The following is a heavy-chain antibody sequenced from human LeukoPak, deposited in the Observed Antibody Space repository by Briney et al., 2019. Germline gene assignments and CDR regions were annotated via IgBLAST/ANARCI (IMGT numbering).Heavy chain of an antibody. CDR3: ARDRAGGMDV. CDR1: GGSISSDY. CDR2: IYYSGST. Sequence: SETLSLTCTVSGGSISSDYWSWIRQPPGKGLEWIGYIYYSGSTNYNPSLKSRVTISVDTSKSQFSLKLSSVTAADTAVYYCARDRAGGMDVWGQGTTVTVSS. J-gene: IGHJ6*02. V-gene: IGHV4-59*12.